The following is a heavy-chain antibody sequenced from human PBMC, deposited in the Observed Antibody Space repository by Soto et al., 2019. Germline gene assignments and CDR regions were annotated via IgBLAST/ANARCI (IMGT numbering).Heavy chain of an antibody. D-gene: IGHD4-17*01. J-gene: IGHJ6*03. V-gene: IGHV3-49*03. Sequence: GGSLRLSCTASGFTFGDYAMSWFRQAPGKGLEWVGFIRSKAYGGTTEYAASVKGRFTISRDDSKSIAYLQMNSLKTEDTAVYYCTRVDGDYDPPNYYYYMDVWGKGTTVTVSS. CDR1: GFTFGDYA. CDR3: TRVDGDYDPPNYYYYMDV. CDR2: IRSKAYGGTT.